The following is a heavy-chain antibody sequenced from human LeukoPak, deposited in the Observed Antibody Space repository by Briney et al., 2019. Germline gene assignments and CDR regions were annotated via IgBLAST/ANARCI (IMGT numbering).Heavy chain of an antibody. CDR3: ARDPNSSSSPPDYFDY. D-gene: IGHD6-6*01. CDR1: GFTFSSYW. Sequence: GGSLRLSCAASGFTFSSYWMSWVRQAPGKGLEWVANIKPDGSEKFYVDSVKGRFTISRDNAKNSLYLQMNSLRAEDTAVYYCARDPNSSSSPPDYFDYWGQGTLVTVSS. CDR2: IKPDGSEK. J-gene: IGHJ4*02. V-gene: IGHV3-7*01.